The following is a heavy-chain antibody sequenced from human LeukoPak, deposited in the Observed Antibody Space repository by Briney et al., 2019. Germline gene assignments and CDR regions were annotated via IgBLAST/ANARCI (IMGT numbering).Heavy chain of an antibody. J-gene: IGHJ4*02. D-gene: IGHD5-12*01. CDR2: IYTSGST. CDR1: GGSISSYY. Sequence: PSETLSLTCTVSGGSISSYYWSWIRQPAGKGLEWIGRIYTSGSTNYNPSLKSRVTMSVDTSKNQFSLKLSSVTAADTAVYYCARDLNWYSGYPFDYWGQGTLVTVSS. V-gene: IGHV4-4*07. CDR3: ARDLNWYSGYPFDY.